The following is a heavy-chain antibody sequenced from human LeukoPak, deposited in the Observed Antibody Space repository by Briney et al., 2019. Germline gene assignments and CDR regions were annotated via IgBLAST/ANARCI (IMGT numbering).Heavy chain of an antibody. CDR2: INHSGST. V-gene: IGHV4-34*01. D-gene: IGHD6-13*01. Sequence: ASETLSLTCTVSGGSISTYYWSWIRQPPGKGLEWIGEINHSGSTNYNPSLKSRVTISVDTSKNQFSLKLSSVTAADTAVYYCARVTGYSSSWYPRRYWYFDLWGRGTLVTVSS. CDR1: GGSISTYY. CDR3: ARVTGYSSSWYPRRYWYFDL. J-gene: IGHJ2*01.